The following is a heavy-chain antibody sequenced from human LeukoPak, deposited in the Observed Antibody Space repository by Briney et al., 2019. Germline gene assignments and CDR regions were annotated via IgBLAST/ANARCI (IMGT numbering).Heavy chain of an antibody. Sequence: GGSLRLSCAASGFTFSNAWMSWVRRAPGRGLEWISYIGLASGFVSYADSVKGRFSISSDTARNSVYLQMSSLRAEDTAVYYCARDHNWAFDSWGQGTLVTVSS. CDR3: ARDHNWAFDS. CDR1: GFTFSNAW. V-gene: IGHV3-21*05. CDR2: IGLASGFV. D-gene: IGHD1-20*01. J-gene: IGHJ4*02.